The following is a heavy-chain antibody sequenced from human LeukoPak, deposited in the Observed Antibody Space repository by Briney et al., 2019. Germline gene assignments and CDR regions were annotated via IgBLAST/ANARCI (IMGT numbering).Heavy chain of an antibody. CDR2: IYSGGNT. CDR3: ARAATPYYFDY. J-gene: IGHJ4*02. CDR1: GFTVSSNY. V-gene: IGHV3-53*01. Sequence: GGSLRLSCAASGFTVSSNYVSWVRQAPGKGLEWVSVIYSGGNTYYAESVKGRFTISRDNSKNTLYLQMKSLRAEDTAVYYCARAATPYYFDYWGQGTLVTVAS.